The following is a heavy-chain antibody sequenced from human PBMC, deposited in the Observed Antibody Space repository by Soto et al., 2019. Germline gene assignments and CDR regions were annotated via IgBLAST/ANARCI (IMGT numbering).Heavy chain of an antibody. CDR1: GFTFSNYA. V-gene: IGHV3-23*01. Sequence: EVQLLESGGGLVQPGGSLRLSCAASGFTFSNYAMSWVRQAPGKGLEWVSTISASGGGTYYADSVKGRFTISRDKSKNTLSLQMNSLRAEDTAVYYCAKGMTTVTPRGKFDYWGQGTLVTVSS. CDR2: ISASGGGT. D-gene: IGHD4-17*01. CDR3: AKGMTTVTPRGKFDY. J-gene: IGHJ4*02.